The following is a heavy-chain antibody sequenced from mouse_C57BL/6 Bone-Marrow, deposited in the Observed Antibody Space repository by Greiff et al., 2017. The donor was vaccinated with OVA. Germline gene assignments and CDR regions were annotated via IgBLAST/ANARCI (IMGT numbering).Heavy chain of an antibody. Sequence: EVQLQQSGPELVKPGASVKISCKASGYTFTDYYMNWVKQSHGKSLEWIGDINPNNGGTSYNQKFKGKATLTVDKSSSTAYMELRSLTSEDSAVYYCARCMISHWYFDVWGTGTTVTVSS. D-gene: IGHD2-4*01. CDR1: GYTFTDYY. CDR2: INPNNGGT. V-gene: IGHV1-26*01. J-gene: IGHJ1*03. CDR3: ARCMISHWYFDV.